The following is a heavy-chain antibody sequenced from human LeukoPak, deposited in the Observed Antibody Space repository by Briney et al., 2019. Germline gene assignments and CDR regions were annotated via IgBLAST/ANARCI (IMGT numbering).Heavy chain of an antibody. D-gene: IGHD6-19*01. Sequence: ASVKVSCKVSGYTPSELSMHWVRQAPGKGLEWMGGFDPEDGETIYAQKFQGRVTMTEDTSTDTAYMELSSLRSEDTAVYYCATAAGSGWYPYFDYWGQGTLVTVSS. CDR2: FDPEDGET. J-gene: IGHJ4*02. V-gene: IGHV1-24*01. CDR3: ATAAGSGWYPYFDY. CDR1: GYTPSELS.